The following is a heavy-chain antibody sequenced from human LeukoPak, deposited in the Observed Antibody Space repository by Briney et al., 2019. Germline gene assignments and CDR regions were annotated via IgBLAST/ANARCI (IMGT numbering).Heavy chain of an antibody. Sequence: GGSLRLSCAASGFTFSSYWMSWVRQAPGKGLEWVANIKQDGSEKYYVDSVKGRFTISRDNAQNSLYLQLNSLRAQDSALYYCVRACGSAACPFYFHYWGQGTLVTVSS. V-gene: IGHV3-7*01. CDR3: VRACGSAACPFYFHY. CDR2: IKQDGSEK. J-gene: IGHJ4*02. D-gene: IGHD2-21*01. CDR1: GFTFSSYW.